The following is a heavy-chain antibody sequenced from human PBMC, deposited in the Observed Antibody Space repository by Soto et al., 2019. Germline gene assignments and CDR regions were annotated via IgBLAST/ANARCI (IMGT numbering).Heavy chain of an antibody. Sequence: ASVKVSCKASGYTFTGYYMHWVRQAPGQGLEWMGWINPNSGGTNYAQKFQGWVTMTRDTSISTAYMELRRLRSDDTAVYYCARGGKYCTNGLCSFYRIERWGQGTTVTV. D-gene: IGHD2-8*01. J-gene: IGHJ6*02. CDR2: INPNSGGT. V-gene: IGHV1-2*04. CDR1: GYTFTGYY. CDR3: ARGGKYCTNGLCSFYRIER.